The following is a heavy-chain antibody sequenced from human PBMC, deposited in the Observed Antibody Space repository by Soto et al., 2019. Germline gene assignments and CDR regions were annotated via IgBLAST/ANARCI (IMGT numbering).Heavy chain of an antibody. D-gene: IGHD3-9*01. CDR3: ARGFDILTGLYFQH. Sequence: GGSLRLSCAASGFTFDDYGMSWVRQAPGKGLEWVSGINWNGGSTGYAGSVKGRFTISRDNAKNSLYLQMNSLRAEDTALYYCARGFDILTGLYFQHWGQGTLVTVSS. V-gene: IGHV3-20*04. J-gene: IGHJ1*01. CDR1: GFTFDDYG. CDR2: INWNGGST.